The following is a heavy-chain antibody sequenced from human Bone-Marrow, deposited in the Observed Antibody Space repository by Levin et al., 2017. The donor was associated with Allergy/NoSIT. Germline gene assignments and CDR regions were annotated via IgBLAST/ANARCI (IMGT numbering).Heavy chain of an antibody. D-gene: IGHD2/OR15-2a*01. J-gene: IGHJ4*02. CDR3: ARDRAYLHFDY. CDR1: GFTFSNYW. CDR2: IKEDASER. V-gene: IGHV3-7*03. Sequence: GGSLRLSCSASGFTFSNYWMTWVRQAPGKGLKWVANIKEDASERYYVDSVKGRFTISRDNTKNSLYLQMNSLTAEDTAVYYCARDRAYLHFDYWGQGTLVTVSS.